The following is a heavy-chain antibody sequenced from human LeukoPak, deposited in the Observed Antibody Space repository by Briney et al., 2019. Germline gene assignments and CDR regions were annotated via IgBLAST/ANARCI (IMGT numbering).Heavy chain of an antibody. CDR3: AREARGSGRDFDY. V-gene: IGHV3-11*01. Sequence: PGGSLRLSCAASGFSFSDFYMSWMRQAPGMGLEWISYIGTRSNPIYYADSVKGRFTISRDDAKNSLYLQMNSLRDEDTAVYFCAREARGSGRDFDYWGQGILVTVSS. CDR2: IGTRSNPI. J-gene: IGHJ4*02. CDR1: GFSFSDFY. D-gene: IGHD1-26*01.